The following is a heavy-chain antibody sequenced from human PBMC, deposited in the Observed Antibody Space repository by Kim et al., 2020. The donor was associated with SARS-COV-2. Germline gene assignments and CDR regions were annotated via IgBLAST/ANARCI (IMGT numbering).Heavy chain of an antibody. CDR1: GFTFSTYY. CDR3: ARSRNIDY. V-gene: IGHV3-23*01. Sequence: GGSLRLSCAASGFTFSTYYMTWVRQAPGQGLEWVSIITGSGSGGSTYYADSVKGRFTISRDNSKNTLYLQMNSLRAEDTAIYFCARSRNIDYWGQGTLVTVPS. D-gene: IGHD2-2*01. CDR2: ITGSGSGGST. J-gene: IGHJ4*02.